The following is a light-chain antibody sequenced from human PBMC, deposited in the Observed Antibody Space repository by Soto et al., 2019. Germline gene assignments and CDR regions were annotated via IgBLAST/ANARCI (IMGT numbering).Light chain of an antibody. J-gene: IGKJ1*01. CDR3: QRYNTVPCT. CDR2: SSS. Sequence: DIQMTQSPSSLSASVGDRVTITCRASLAITNNLAWYQQKPGKVPRLLIYSSSTLQSGVPSRFAGSVSGTEFSLTISSLQPEDVATYYCQRYNTVPCTFGQGTKVELK. V-gene: IGKV1-27*01. CDR1: LAITNN.